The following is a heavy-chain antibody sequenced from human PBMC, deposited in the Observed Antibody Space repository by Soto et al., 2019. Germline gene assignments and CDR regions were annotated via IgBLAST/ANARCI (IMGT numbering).Heavy chain of an antibody. CDR1: GGYICSYD. D-gene: IGHD4-17*01. CDR3: ARVGYGDYTLYYYYGMDV. V-gene: IGHV4-59*01. J-gene: IGHJ6*02. Sequence: SGTLSLTCTVSGGYICSYDGPWFRKPTEKGLEWIEAIYYNVSTNYKTSIKSRVTIPVDTSKNQFSLKLCSVTAADTAVYYCARVGYGDYTLYYYYGMDVWGQGTTLTVSS. CDR2: IYYNVST.